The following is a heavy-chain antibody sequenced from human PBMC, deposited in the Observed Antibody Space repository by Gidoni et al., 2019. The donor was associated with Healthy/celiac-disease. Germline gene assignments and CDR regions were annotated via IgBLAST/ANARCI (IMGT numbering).Heavy chain of an antibody. V-gene: IGHV3-21*01. J-gene: IGHJ4*02. CDR1: GFTFSSYS. D-gene: IGHD4-17*01. CDR3: ARDRRLTTVTTVDY. Sequence: EVQLVESGGGLVKPGGSLRLSCAASGFTFSSYSMNWVHQAPGKGLEWVSSISSSSSYIYYADSVKGRFTISRDNAKNSLYLQMNSLRAEDTAVYYCARDRRLTTVTTVDYWGQGTLVTVSS. CDR2: ISSSSSYI.